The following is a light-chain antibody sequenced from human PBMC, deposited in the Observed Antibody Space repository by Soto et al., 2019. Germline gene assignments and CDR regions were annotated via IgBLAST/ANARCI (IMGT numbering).Light chain of an antibody. J-gene: IGKJ1*01. CDR1: QSVNSR. CDR3: HQRQSWPRT. V-gene: IGKV3-15*01. Sequence: EIVMTQSPATLSVSPGERATLSCRASQSVNSRLAWYQQKPGQTPRLLIYDASTRATGIPTRFSGSGSGTDFTLTISSLAPEDFAIYYCHQRQSWPRTFGQGTKVDIK. CDR2: DAS.